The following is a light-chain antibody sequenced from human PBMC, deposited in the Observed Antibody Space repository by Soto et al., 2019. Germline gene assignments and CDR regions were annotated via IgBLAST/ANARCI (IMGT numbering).Light chain of an antibody. CDR3: QSYGGSLSGVV. Sequence: QLVLTQPPSVSGAPGQRVTISCTGSSSNIGAGYDVHWYQHLPGTAPKLLIYGNTNRPSGVPDRFSGSKSGTSASLAVTGLQAEDEADYYCQSYGGSLSGVVFGGGTKLTVL. J-gene: IGLJ2*01. CDR1: SSNIGAGYD. V-gene: IGLV1-40*01. CDR2: GNT.